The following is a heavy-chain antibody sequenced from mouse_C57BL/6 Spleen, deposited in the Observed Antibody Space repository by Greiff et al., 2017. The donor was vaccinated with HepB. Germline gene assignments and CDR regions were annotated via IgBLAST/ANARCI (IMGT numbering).Heavy chain of an antibody. D-gene: IGHD1-1*01. CDR3: AREGYYGSGWYFDV. J-gene: IGHJ1*03. CDR1: GYTFTSYG. CDR2: IYPRSGNT. V-gene: IGHV1-81*01. Sequence: QVQLKQSGAELARPGASVKLSCKASGYTFTSYGISWVKQRTGQGLEWIGEIYPRSGNTYYNEKFKGKATLTADKSSSTAYMELRSLTSEDSAVYFCAREGYYGSGWYFDVWGTGTTVTVSS.